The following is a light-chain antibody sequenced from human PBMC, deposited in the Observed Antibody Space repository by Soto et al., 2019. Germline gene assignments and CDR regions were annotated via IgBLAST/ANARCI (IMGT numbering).Light chain of an antibody. CDR3: QLYDSLPLLT. CDR1: HDISNF. J-gene: IGKJ4*01. Sequence: DFQLPQSPSSLSASVGDRVTITCQASHDISNFLNWYQQRPGKAPNLLIYDASNLQTGVPSRFSGGGSGTHFTLTISSLQPEDVATYYCQLYDSLPLLTFGGGTKVEIK. V-gene: IGKV1-33*01. CDR2: DAS.